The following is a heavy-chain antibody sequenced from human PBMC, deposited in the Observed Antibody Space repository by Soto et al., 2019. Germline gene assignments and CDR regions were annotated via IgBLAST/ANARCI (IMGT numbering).Heavy chain of an antibody. CDR1: GGSFNDYY. D-gene: IGHD3-10*01. CDR3: ARSGPLFDY. Sequence: QVQLQQWGAGLLKPSETLSLTCAVYGGSFNDYYWSWIRQPPGKGLEWIGEINHTGHTNYNPSHKSRVTISVDTSKSQYSLKLSSVTAADTAVYYCARSGPLFDYWGQGILVTVSS. CDR2: INHTGHT. V-gene: IGHV4-34*01. J-gene: IGHJ4*02.